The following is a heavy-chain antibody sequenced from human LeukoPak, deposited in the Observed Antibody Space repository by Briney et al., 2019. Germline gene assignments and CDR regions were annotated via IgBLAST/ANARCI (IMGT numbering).Heavy chain of an antibody. CDR3: ARGHYDVLAASYKWTPDY. D-gene: IGHD3-9*01. Sequence: GGSLRLSCAASGFTFNTFDMNWVRQAPGKGLEWVSSITSGGDYIYYADSVKGRFTTSRDNAKNSLSLQLNSLRVEDTAVYYCARGHYDVLAASYKWTPDYWGQGTLVTVSS. J-gene: IGHJ4*02. CDR2: ITSGGDYI. V-gene: IGHV3-21*04. CDR1: GFTFNTFD.